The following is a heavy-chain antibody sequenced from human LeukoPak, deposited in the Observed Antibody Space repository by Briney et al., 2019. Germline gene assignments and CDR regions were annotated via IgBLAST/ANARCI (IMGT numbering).Heavy chain of an antibody. CDR1: GFTFSSYW. V-gene: IGHV3-74*01. J-gene: IGHJ3*01. CDR3: ASYVDTVRYDAFDV. D-gene: IGHD5-18*01. CDR2: IHPDGKNT. Sequence: GGSLRLSCAASGFTFSSYWMHWVRQAPGKGLVWVSRIHPDGKNTAYADSVKGRFTISRDNARNTLFLQMNSLRAEDAAVYYCASYVDTVRYDAFDVWGQGTMVTVSS.